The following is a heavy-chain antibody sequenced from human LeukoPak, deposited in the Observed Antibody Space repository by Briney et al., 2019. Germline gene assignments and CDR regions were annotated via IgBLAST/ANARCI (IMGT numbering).Heavy chain of an antibody. J-gene: IGHJ4*02. CDR1: GFMFSSNW. Sequence: SGRSLRLSCAASGFMFSSNWMSWVRLAPGKGLEWVANIKEDGTETYYVDSVKGRFTISRDNAKNSLHLQMNSLRVEDTAVYYCAKEGRSLQTNWGQGTLVTVSS. D-gene: IGHD5-24*01. CDR2: IKEDGTET. V-gene: IGHV3-7*03. CDR3: AKEGRSLQTN.